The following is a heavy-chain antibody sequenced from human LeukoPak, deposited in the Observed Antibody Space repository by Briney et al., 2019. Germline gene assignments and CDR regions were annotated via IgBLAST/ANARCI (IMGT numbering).Heavy chain of an antibody. CDR3: SVVVVVVAATQVDY. D-gene: IGHD2-15*01. Sequence: PGGALRLSCAASGVTFSSYGMHWVRQAPGKGLEWVAFIRYDGSNKYYADSVKGRFTISRDNSKNTLYLQMNSLRAEDTAVYYCSVVVVVVAATQVDYWGQGTLVTVSS. CDR2: IRYDGSNK. V-gene: IGHV3-30*02. CDR1: GVTFSSYG. J-gene: IGHJ4*02.